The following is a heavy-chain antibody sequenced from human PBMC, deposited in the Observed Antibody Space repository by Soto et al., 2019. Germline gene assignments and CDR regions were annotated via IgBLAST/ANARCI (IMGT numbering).Heavy chain of an antibody. V-gene: IGHV6-1*01. J-gene: IGHJ3*01. CDR3: ARGNALDV. CDR2: TYYRSKWFH. CDR1: GDSVSSDITS. D-gene: IGHD3-10*01. Sequence: QGQLQQSGPGLVKPSQTLSLTCAISGDSVSSDITSLNWIRQSPSRGLEWLGRTYYRSKWFHDYAASVKSRITINPDTSKNQFSLELNYMTPEDTAVYYCARGNALDVWGQGTVVTVSS.